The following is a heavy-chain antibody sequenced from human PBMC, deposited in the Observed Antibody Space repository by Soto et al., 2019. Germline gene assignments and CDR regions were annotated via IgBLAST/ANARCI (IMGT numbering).Heavy chain of an antibody. CDR1: GFTFSSYG. D-gene: IGHD6-13*01. J-gene: IGHJ4*02. V-gene: IGHV3-30*18. CDR3: AKDRAIAAAGTEYYFDY. Sequence: GGSLRLSCAASGFTFSSYGMHWVRQAPGKGLEWVAVISYDGSNKYYADSVKGRFTISRDNSKNTLYLQMNSLRAEDTAVYYCAKDRAIAAAGTEYYFDYWGQGTLVTVSS. CDR2: ISYDGSNK.